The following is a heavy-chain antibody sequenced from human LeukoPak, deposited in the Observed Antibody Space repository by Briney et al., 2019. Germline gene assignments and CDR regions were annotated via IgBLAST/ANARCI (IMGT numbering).Heavy chain of an antibody. J-gene: IGHJ5*02. Sequence: GGSLRLSCAASGFSFSSYDFHWVRQPTEEGLQWVSGIGKGGDTYYASSVKGRFTIFRENAKNSLYLQMNSLRADDTAVYFCARGSNLGFEPWGQGTLVAVSS. D-gene: IGHD5-24*01. CDR3: ARGSNLGFEP. CDR2: IGKGGDT. V-gene: IGHV3-13*04. CDR1: GFSFSSYD.